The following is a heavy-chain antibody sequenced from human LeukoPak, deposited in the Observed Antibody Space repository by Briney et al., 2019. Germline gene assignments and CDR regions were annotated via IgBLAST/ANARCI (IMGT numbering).Heavy chain of an antibody. Sequence: GGSLRLSCSASGFTFSNYWMSWVRQAPGRGLEWVANIKQDESEKYYVDSVKGRFTISRDNAKSSLYLQMNSLRAEDTAVYYCARALDSSSSRYQAFEEWGQGTLVTVSS. J-gene: IGHJ4*02. D-gene: IGHD2-2*01. CDR3: ARALDSSSSRYQAFEE. V-gene: IGHV3-7*01. CDR1: GFTFSNYW. CDR2: IKQDESEK.